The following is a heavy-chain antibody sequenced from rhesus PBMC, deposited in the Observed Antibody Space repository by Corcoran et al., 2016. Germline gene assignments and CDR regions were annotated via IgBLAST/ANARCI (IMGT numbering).Heavy chain of an antibody. V-gene: IGHV4S10*01. CDR2: IYGSSTST. CDR1: GGSISDSYR. J-gene: IGHJ4*01. CDR3: AAQYVSFDY. Sequence: QVQLQESGPGVVKPSETLSLTCAVSGGSISDSYRWSWIRQPPGKGLEWIGYIYGSSTSTTYNPSLKSRVTISKDTSKNQFSLKLSSVTAADTGVYYCAAQYVSFDYWGQGVLVTVSS. D-gene: IGHD4-23*01.